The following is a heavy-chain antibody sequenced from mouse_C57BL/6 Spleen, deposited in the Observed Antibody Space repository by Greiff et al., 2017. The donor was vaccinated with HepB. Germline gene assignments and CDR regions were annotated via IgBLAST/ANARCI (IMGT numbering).Heavy chain of an antibody. D-gene: IGHD2-1*01. CDR2: IWSGGST. V-gene: IGHV2-2*01. J-gene: IGHJ2*01. CDR3: ARESKIYYGFDY. CDR1: GFSLTSYG. Sequence: VQGVESGPGLVQPSQCLSITCTASGFSLTSYGVHWVRQSPGQGLEWLGVIWSGGSTDYNAAFISRLSISKDNSKSQVFFKMNSLQADDTAIYYCARESKIYYGFDYWGQGTTLTVSS.